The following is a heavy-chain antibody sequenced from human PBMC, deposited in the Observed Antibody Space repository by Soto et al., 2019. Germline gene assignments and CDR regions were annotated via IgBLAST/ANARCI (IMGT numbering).Heavy chain of an antibody. CDR1: GFTFSNAW. J-gene: IGHJ5*02. Sequence: GESLKISCAASGFTFSNAWMSWVRQAPGKGLEWVGRIKSKTDGGTTDYAAPVKGRFTISRDDSKNTLYLQMNSLKTEDTAVYYCTALGYCSSTSCYEGGWFDPWGQGTLVTVSS. V-gene: IGHV3-15*01. D-gene: IGHD2-2*01. CDR2: IKSKTDGGTT. CDR3: TALGYCSSTSCYEGGWFDP.